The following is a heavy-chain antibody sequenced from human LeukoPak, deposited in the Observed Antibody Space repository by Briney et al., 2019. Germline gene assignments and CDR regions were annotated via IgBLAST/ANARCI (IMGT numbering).Heavy chain of an antibody. V-gene: IGHV1-8*01. Sequence: GASVKVSCKASGYTFTSYDINWVRQATGQGLEWMGWMNPNSGNTGYAQKFQGRVTMTRNTSISTAYMELSSLRSEDTAVYYCARDHYYDSSGPRYTAYYYGMDVWGQGTTVTVSS. J-gene: IGHJ6*02. D-gene: IGHD3-22*01. CDR3: ARDHYYDSSGPRYTAYYYGMDV. CDR1: GYTFTSYD. CDR2: MNPNSGNT.